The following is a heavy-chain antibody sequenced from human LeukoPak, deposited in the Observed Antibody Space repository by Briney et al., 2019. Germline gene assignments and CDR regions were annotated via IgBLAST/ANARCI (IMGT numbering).Heavy chain of an antibody. D-gene: IGHD1-14*01. CDR2: ISSSSSTI. J-gene: IGHJ4*02. V-gene: IGHV3-48*04. Sequence: GGSLRLSCAASGFTFSSYSMNWVRQAPGKGLEWVSYISSSSSTIYYADSVKGRFTISRDNAKNSLYLQMNSLRAEDTAVYYCARSRGNRPFDYWGQGTLVTVPS. CDR1: GFTFSSYS. CDR3: ARSRGNRPFDY.